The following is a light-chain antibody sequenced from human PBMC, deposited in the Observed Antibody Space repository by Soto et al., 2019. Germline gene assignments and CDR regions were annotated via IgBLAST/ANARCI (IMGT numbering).Light chain of an antibody. Sequence: DAVMTQSPLSLPVTLGQPASISCRSSQSLVYSDGNTYLNWFQQRPGQSPRRLIYKSSHRDSGVPEKFTGRGSGTNFTLKISRVETADVGVYDCMQGTHWPRTFGKETKLATK. CDR1: QSLVYSDGNTY. V-gene: IGKV2-30*01. CDR3: MQGTHWPRT. CDR2: KSS. J-gene: IGKJ2*01.